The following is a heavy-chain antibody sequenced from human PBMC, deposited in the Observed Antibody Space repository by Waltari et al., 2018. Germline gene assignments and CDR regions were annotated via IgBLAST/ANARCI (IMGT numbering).Heavy chain of an antibody. CDR1: EYNFKSHL. D-gene: IGHD3-22*01. J-gene: IGHJ3*01. Sequence: QIQVVQSGDEVKNPGASVKVSSKGSEYNFKSHLIGWVRQAPGQGLEWVGLSTAYNGNTQPAQRLHGRVTRTTDTSTNTVYMELSGLRSDDTAVYYCARALTSMTYDDDGQPSRRAFDVWGQGTRVTVSS. CDR3: ARALTSMTYDDDGQPSRRAFDV. CDR2: STAYNGNT. V-gene: IGHV1-18*01.